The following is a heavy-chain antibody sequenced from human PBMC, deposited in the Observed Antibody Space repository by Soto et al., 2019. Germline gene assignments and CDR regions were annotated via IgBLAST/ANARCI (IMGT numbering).Heavy chain of an antibody. CDR1: GGTFSSYA. J-gene: IGHJ5*02. D-gene: IGHD6-13*01. V-gene: IGHV1-69*12. CDR2: LIPIFGTA. Sequence: QVQLVQSGAEVKKPGSSVKVSCKASGGTFSSYAISWVRQAPGQGLEWMGGLIPIFGTANYAQKFQGRVTITADESTSTAYMELRSLRSEDTAVYYCAREPGIAAAGHNWFDPWGQGTLVTVSS. CDR3: AREPGIAAAGHNWFDP.